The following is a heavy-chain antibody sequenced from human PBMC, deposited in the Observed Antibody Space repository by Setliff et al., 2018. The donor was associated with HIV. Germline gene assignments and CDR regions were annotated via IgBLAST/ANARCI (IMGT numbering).Heavy chain of an antibody. Sequence: GGSLRLSCAASGFTFSRYAMSWVRQAPGKGLEWVSAISGSGGSTYYADSVKGRFTISRDNSKNTLYLQMNRLRAEDTALYYCVRGPQFRPHWGQGTLVTVSS. CDR1: GFTFSRYA. V-gene: IGHV3-23*01. J-gene: IGHJ4*02. CDR2: ISGSGGST. CDR3: VRGPQFRPH.